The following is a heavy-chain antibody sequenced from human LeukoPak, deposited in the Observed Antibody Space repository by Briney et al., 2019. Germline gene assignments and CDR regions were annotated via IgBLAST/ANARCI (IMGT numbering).Heavy chain of an antibody. J-gene: IGHJ4*02. CDR3: AKDGRGYPDY. CDR2: ISGNGGST. CDR1: GFTFSNYA. D-gene: IGHD5-12*01. Sequence: GGSLRLSCAASGFTFSNYAMSWVRQAPGKGLEWVSVISGNGGSTSYADSVKGRFTISRDNSKNTLYLQMNSLRAEDTAVYYCAKDGRGYPDYWGQGTLVTVSS. V-gene: IGHV3-23*01.